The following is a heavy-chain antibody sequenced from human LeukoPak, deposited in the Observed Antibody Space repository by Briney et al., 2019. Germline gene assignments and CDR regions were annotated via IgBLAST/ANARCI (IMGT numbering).Heavy chain of an antibody. CDR2: ISYDGSNK. Sequence: GRSLRLACEASGFIFSSYAIHWVRQAPGEGLQWVAVISYDGSNKYYADSVKGRFTISRDNSKNTLYLQMNSLSAEDSAVYYCARETVTTVSGSLDNWGQGTLVTVSS. D-gene: IGHD4-17*01. J-gene: IGHJ4*02. CDR1: GFIFSSYA. CDR3: ARETVTTVSGSLDN. V-gene: IGHV3-30*04.